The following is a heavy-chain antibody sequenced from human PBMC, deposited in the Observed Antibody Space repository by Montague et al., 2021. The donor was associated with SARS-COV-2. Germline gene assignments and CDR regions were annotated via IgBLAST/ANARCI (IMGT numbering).Heavy chain of an antibody. Sequence: SLRLSCAASGFTFDDYAMHWVRQAPGKGLEWVSGISWNSGRIDYADSVKGRFTISRDNAKNSLYLQMNNLRAEDTAMYYCAKEPGGVVAVAGTSCFDYWGQGTLVTVSS. V-gene: IGHV3-9*01. D-gene: IGHD6-19*01. CDR1: GFTFDDYA. J-gene: IGHJ4*02. CDR3: AKEPGGVVAVAGTSCFDY. CDR2: ISWNSGRI.